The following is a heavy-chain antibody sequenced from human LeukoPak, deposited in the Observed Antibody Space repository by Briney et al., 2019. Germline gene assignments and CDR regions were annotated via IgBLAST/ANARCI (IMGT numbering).Heavy chain of an antibody. CDR3: ARDLGRDYYMDV. V-gene: IGHV1-2*06. D-gene: IGHD3-16*01. CDR1: GYTFTGYY. J-gene: IGHJ6*03. Sequence: GASVKVSCKSSGYTFTGYYMHWVRQTPGQGLEWMGRINPNSGGTNYAQKFRGRVTMTRDTSISTAYMELSRLRSDDTAVYYRARDLGRDYYMDVWGKGTTVTVSS. CDR2: INPNSGGT.